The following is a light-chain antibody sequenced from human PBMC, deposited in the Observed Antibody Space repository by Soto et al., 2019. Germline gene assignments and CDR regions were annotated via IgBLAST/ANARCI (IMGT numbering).Light chain of an antibody. CDR2: DVS. CDR1: SSDVGGYNY. CDR3: TSYTSSSTYV. J-gene: IGLJ1*01. V-gene: IGLV2-14*01. Sequence: QSALTQPASVSGSPGQSITISCTGTSSDVGGYNYVSWYQQHPGKAPKFMIYDVSNRPSGVSNRFSGSKSGNTASLTISGLQAEDEADYYCTSYTSSSTYVFGPGTKVTVL.